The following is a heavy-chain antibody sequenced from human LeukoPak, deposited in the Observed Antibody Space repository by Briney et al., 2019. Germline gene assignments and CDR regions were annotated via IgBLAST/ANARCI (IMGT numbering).Heavy chain of an antibody. D-gene: IGHD3-10*01. V-gene: IGHV1-18*03. Sequence: ASVKVSCKASGYTFTSYGISWVRQAPGQGLEWMGWISAYNGNTNYAQKLQGRVTMTTDTSASTAYMELSSLRSEDMAVYYCARDLLGLIDYWGQGTLVTVSS. J-gene: IGHJ4*02. CDR1: GYTFTSYG. CDR3: ARDLLGLIDY. CDR2: ISAYNGNT.